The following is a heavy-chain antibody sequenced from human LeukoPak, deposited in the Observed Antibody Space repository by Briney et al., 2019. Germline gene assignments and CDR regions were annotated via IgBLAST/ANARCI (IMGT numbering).Heavy chain of an antibody. CDR2: ISGSGGGR. D-gene: IGHD3-16*01. CDR1: GFTFSSYD. CDR3: AKGVDASGIYYYFYMDV. V-gene: IGHV3-23*01. J-gene: IGHJ6*03. Sequence: PGGSLRLSCAASGFTFSSYDMSWVRQAPGKGLEWVSGISGSGGGRYYADSVKGRFTISRDNSKNTLYLQMNNLRAEDTAVYYCAKGVDASGIYYYFYMDVWGKGTTVTVSS.